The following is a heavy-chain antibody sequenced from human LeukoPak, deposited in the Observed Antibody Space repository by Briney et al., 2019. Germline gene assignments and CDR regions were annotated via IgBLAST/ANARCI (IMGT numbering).Heavy chain of an antibody. V-gene: IGHV1-2*02. Sequence: ASVKVSCKASGYTFTGYYMHWVRQAPGQGLEWMGWINPNSGGTNYAQKFQGRVTMTRDTSISTAYMELSSLRSEDTAVYYCARDREVNYYDSSGSDAFDIWGQGTMVTVSS. CDR1: GYTFTGYY. D-gene: IGHD3-22*01. J-gene: IGHJ3*02. CDR2: INPNSGGT. CDR3: ARDREVNYYDSSGSDAFDI.